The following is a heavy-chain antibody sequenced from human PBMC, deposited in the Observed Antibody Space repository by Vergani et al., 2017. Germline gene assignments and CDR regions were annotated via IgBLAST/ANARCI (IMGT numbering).Heavy chain of an antibody. D-gene: IGHD6-6*01. CDR3: ARDSKYSSSAHFW. CDR2: ISSSSSYT. V-gene: IGHV3-48*03. Sequence: EVQLVESGGGLVQPGGSLRLSCAASGFTFSSYEMNWVRQAPGKGLEWVSYISSSSSYTNYADSVKGRFTISRDNAKNSLYLQMNSLRTEDTAVYYCARDSKYSSSAHFWWGQGTLVTVSS. CDR1: GFTFSSYE. J-gene: IGHJ4*02.